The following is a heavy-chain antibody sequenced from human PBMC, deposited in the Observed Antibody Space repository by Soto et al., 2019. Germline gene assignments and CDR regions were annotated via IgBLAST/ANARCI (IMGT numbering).Heavy chain of an antibody. CDR1: GYTFTSYG. J-gene: IGHJ6*02. CDR2: ISAYNGNT. V-gene: IGHV1-18*01. D-gene: IGHD3-10*01. Sequence: ASVKVSCKASGYTFTSYGISWVRQAPGQGLEWMGWISAYNGNTNYAQKLQGWVTMTRDTSISTAYMELSRLRSDDTAVYYCARDRYYGSGSGYYYYGMDVWGQGTTVTVSS. CDR3: ARDRYYGSGSGYYYYGMDV.